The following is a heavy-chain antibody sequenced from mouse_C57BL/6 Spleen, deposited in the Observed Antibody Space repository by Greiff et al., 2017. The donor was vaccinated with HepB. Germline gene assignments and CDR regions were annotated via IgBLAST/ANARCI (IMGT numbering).Heavy chain of an antibody. Sequence: EVKLVESGGGLVKPGGSLKLSCAASGFTFSSYAMSWVRQTPEKRLEWVATISDGGSYTYYPDNVKGRFTSSRDNAKNNLYLQMSHLKSEDTAMYYCAREGCYAMDYWGQGTSVTVSS. J-gene: IGHJ4*01. CDR3: AREGCYAMDY. CDR1: GFTFSSYA. V-gene: IGHV5-4*01. CDR2: ISDGGSYT.